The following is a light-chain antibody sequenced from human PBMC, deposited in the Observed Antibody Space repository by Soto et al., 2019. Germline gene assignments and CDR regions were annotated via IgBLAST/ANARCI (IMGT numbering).Light chain of an antibody. CDR3: CSYAGDCAWV. J-gene: IGLJ3*02. Sequence: QSALTQPASVSGSPGQSITISCTGTSSDVGSYKFVSWYQQHPGKAPKLMIYEGSKRPSGVSNRFSGSKSGNTASLPSSGLQAEYEADYYCCSYAGDCAWVFGGGTKLTVL. V-gene: IGLV2-23*01. CDR1: SSDVGSYKF. CDR2: EGS.